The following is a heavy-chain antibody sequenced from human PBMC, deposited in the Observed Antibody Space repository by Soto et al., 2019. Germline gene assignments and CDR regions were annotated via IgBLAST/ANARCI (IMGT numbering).Heavy chain of an antibody. D-gene: IGHD6-13*01. V-gene: IGHV4-31*03. Sequence: SETLSLTCTVSGASISGTTYCWSWIRQHPGKGLEWIGYIYYSGSTYYNPSLKSRVTISVDTSKNQFSLKLSSVTAADTAVYYCARDRAAAYPDYWGQGTLVTVSS. J-gene: IGHJ4*02. CDR1: GASISGTTYC. CDR2: IYYSGST. CDR3: ARDRAAAYPDY.